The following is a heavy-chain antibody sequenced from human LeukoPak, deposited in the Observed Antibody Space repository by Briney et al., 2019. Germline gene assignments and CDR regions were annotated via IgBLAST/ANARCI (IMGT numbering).Heavy chain of an antibody. D-gene: IGHD3-22*01. CDR1: GYTFTGYY. Sequence: ASVKVSCKASGYTFTGYYMHWVRQAPGQGLEWMGWINPNSGGTNYAQKFQGRVTMTRDTSISTAYMELSRLRSDDTAVYYCARDYYDSSGFGAFDIWGQGTMVTVSS. V-gene: IGHV1-2*02. J-gene: IGHJ3*02. CDR2: INPNSGGT. CDR3: ARDYYDSSGFGAFDI.